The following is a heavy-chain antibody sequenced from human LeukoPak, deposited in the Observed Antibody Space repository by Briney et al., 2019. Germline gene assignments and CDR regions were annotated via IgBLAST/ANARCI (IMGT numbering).Heavy chain of an antibody. J-gene: IGHJ4*02. V-gene: IGHV5-51*01. D-gene: IGHD4-17*01. Sequence: GGSLKISCKGSGYTFSNYWIGWVRQMPGKGLEWMGLIYPGDSETRYSPSFQGQVTISADKSISTAYVQWSSLRASDTAMYYCARFLYGHYSHYFDYWGQGTLVTVSS. CDR3: ARFLYGHYSHYFDY. CDR1: GYTFSNYW. CDR2: IYPGDSET.